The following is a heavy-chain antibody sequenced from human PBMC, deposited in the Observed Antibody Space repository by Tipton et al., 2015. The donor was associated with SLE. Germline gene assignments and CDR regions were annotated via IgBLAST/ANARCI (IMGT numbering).Heavy chain of an antibody. J-gene: IGHJ4*02. V-gene: IGHV4-59*11. D-gene: IGHD3-16*01. Sequence: TLSLTCTVSGGSISSHYWSWIRQPPGKGLEWIGYIYYSGSTNYNPSLKSRDTISVDTSKNQFSLKLSSVTAADTAVYYCARGGSVRGFSLYYFDYWGQGTLVTVSS. CDR3: ARGGSVRGFSLYYFDY. CDR2: IYYSGST. CDR1: GGSISSHY.